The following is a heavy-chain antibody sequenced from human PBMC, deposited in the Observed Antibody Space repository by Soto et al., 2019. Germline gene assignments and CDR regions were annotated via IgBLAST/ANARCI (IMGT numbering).Heavy chain of an antibody. CDR2: LYYSGIT. V-gene: IGHV4-39*01. CDR1: GGPISSSHYY. D-gene: IGHD3-10*01. J-gene: IGHJ5*02. Sequence: PSETLSLTSTVPGGPISSSHYYWDWIRQPPGKSLDWIGSLYYSGITHYNPSLKSRLTISLDTSKNQFSLKLTSVTAADTAVYYCARRQRDYYGSREGNYFDPWGQGTLVTVSS. CDR3: ARRQRDYYGSREGNYFDP.